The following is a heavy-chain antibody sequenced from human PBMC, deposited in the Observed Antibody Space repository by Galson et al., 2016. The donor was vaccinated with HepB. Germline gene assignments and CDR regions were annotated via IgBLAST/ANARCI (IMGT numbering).Heavy chain of an antibody. V-gene: IGHV4-4*02. J-gene: IGHJ4*02. CDR3: VRDGGDDRSPSFDY. Sequence: SETLSLTCVVSGYSVTRTNWWSWVRQPPGKGLEWIGEIYHSGRTNYNPSLKSRVTISMDKSKNQFSLNLRSVNAADTAIYYCVRDGGDDRSPSFDYWGQGALVTVSS. CDR2: IYHSGRT. CDR1: GYSVTRTNW. D-gene: IGHD3-16*01.